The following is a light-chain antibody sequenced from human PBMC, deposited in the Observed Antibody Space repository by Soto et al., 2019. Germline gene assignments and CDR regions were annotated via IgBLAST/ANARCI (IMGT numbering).Light chain of an antibody. J-gene: IGKJ1*01. CDR3: QRYGSSRWT. CDR2: GAS. V-gene: IGKV3-20*01. CDR1: QSVSSTY. Sequence: EIVLTQSPGTLSLSPGERATLSCRASQSVSSTYLAWLQQKAGQAPRLLIHGASSRAIGIPDRFSGSGSGTDFTLTMSRLEPEDFAVYYCQRYGSSRWTFGQGTKVEIK.